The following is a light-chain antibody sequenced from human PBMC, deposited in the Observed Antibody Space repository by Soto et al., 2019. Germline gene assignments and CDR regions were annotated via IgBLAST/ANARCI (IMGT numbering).Light chain of an antibody. J-gene: IGLJ3*02. CDR1: SGSIASNY. CDR2: EDN. CDR3: QSYDSSLWV. Sequence: NFMLTQPHSVSESPGKTVTISCTGSSGSIASNYVQWYQQRPGSAPTTVIYEDNQRPSGVPDRFSGSIDSSSNSASLTISGLKTEDEADYYCQSYDSSLWVFGGGTKVTVL. V-gene: IGLV6-57*02.